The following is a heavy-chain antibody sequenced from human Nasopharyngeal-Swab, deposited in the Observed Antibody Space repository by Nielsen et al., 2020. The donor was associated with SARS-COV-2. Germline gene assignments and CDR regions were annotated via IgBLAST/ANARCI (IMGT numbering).Heavy chain of an antibody. J-gene: IGHJ3*02. CDR3: ARDRGVHDYVWGSYRESDAFDI. CDR2: INPSGGST. V-gene: IGHV1-46*01. Sequence: ASVKVSCKASGYTFTSYYMHWVRQAPGQGLEWMGIINPSGGSTSYAQKFQGRVTMTRDTSTSTVYMELSSLRSEDTAVYYCARDRGVHDYVWGSYRESDAFDIWGQGTMVTVSS. CDR1: GYTFTSYY. D-gene: IGHD3-16*02.